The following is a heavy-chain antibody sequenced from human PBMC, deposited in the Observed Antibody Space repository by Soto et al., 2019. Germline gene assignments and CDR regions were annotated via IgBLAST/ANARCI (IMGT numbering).Heavy chain of an antibody. V-gene: IGHV4-59*01. J-gene: IGHJ4*02. CDR1: GDSLTRNY. CDR3: ARTLSGGFDY. Sequence: QVQLQESGPGLVKPSETLSLTCTVSGDSLTRNYWSWIRQPPGKGLEWLAYIHNGRSTNYNPSLXSRVPIXXDTSKSQFSLNLNSVTAADTAVYYCARTLSGGFDYWGQGTLVTVSS. CDR2: IHNGRST.